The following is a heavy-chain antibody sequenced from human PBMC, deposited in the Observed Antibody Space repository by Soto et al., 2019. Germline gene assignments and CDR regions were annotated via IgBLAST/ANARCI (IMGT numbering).Heavy chain of an antibody. D-gene: IGHD5-12*01. V-gene: IGHV2-5*02. CDR1: GFSLSTSGVG. CDR3: AHVYGGYDNFDY. J-gene: IGHJ4*02. Sequence: QITLKESGPTQVKPTQTLTLTCTFSGFSLSTSGVGVGWIRQPPGKALEWLALIYWDDDKRYSPSLKSRLTITKDTSKNQVVLTMTNMDPVDTATYYCAHVYGGYDNFDYWGQGTLVTVSS. CDR2: IYWDDDK.